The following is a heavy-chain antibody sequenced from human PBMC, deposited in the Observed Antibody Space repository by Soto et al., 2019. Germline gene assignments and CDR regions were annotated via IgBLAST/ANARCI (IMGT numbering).Heavy chain of an antibody. V-gene: IGHV3-30*18. CDR1: GCTFSRYG. CDR3: AKDCYNQARRRFEY. J-gene: IGHJ4*02. D-gene: IGHD2-15*01. Sequence: QVQLVESGGGVVQPGRSLRLSCAASGCTFSRYGMHWFRNAQGKGLEWVAVISYDGSHNYYADSVKGRVTISRDNSKNTMDLQMNSLRAEDTAVYYCAKDCYNQARRRFEYWCQGTLVTVSS. CDR2: ISYDGSHN.